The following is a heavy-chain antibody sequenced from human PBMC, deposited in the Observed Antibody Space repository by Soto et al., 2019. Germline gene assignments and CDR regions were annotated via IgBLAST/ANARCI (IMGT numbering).Heavy chain of an antibody. J-gene: IGHJ6*02. CDR3: VKVHGWGNGYWYYYGMDV. CDR1: GFTFSSYG. CDR2: ISYDVSNK. D-gene: IGHD3-3*01. Sequence: GGSLRLSCAASGFTFSSYGMHWVRQAPGKGLEWVAVISYDVSNKYYADSVKGRFTISRDNSKNTVSLQMNSLRVEDTAVYYCVKVHGWGNGYWYYYGMDVWGQGTTVTVSS. V-gene: IGHV3-30*18.